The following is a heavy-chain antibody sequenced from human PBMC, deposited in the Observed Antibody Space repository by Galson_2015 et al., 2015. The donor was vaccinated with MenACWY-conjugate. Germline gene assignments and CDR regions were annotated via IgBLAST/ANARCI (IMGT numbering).Heavy chain of an antibody. Sequence: SVKVSCKASGYTFTSYAIHWVRQAPGQGLEWMGWIDTDTGSPTYAQGFAGRFVLSLDTSVDTAHLQISRLTIEDTAVFYCARLPTWGSSFGYFDYWGQGILVAVSS. CDR3: ARLPTWGSSFGYFDY. V-gene: IGHV7-4-1*02. D-gene: IGHD7-27*01. J-gene: IGHJ4*02. CDR1: GYTFTSYA. CDR2: IDTDTGSP.